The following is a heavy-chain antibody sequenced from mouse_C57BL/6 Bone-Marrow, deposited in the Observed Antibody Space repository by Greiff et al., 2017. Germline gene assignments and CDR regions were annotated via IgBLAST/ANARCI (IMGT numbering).Heavy chain of an antibody. CDR1: GFTFSDYY. V-gene: IGHV5-16*01. Sequence: EVMLVESEGGLVQPGSSMKLSCTASGFTFSDYYMAWVRQVPEKGLEWVANINYDGSSTYYLDSLKSRFIISRDNAKNILYLQMSSLKSEDTATYYCARDRRDGSSPYYYAMDYWGQGTSVTVSA. D-gene: IGHD1-1*01. CDR3: ARDRRDGSSPYYYAMDY. CDR2: INYDGSST. J-gene: IGHJ4*01.